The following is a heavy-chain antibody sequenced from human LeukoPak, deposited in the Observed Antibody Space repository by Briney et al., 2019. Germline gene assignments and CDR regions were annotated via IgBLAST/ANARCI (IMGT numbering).Heavy chain of an antibody. J-gene: IGHJ6*02. D-gene: IGHD3-3*01. Sequence: GGSLRLSCAASGFTLSSYEMNWVRQAPGKGLEWVSYISKSGSTIYYADSVKGRFTISRDNAKNSLSLQINSLRAEDTAVYYCASFSDVWGQGTTVTVSS. CDR1: GFTLSSYE. CDR3: ASFSDV. CDR2: ISKSGSTI. V-gene: IGHV3-48*03.